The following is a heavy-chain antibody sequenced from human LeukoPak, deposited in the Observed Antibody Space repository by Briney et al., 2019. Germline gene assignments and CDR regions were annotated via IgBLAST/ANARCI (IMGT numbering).Heavy chain of an antibody. Sequence: GGSLRLSCAASGFTFSGHWGSWVRQAPGKGLEWVAHIKPDGSEKDYVDFVKGRFTISRDNAKNSVYLQMNSLRAEDTAVYYCAKAAGYKLGNYYFDYWGQGTLVTVSS. V-gene: IGHV3-7*05. CDR1: GFTFSGHW. CDR3: AKAAGYKLGNYYFDY. CDR2: IKPDGSEK. D-gene: IGHD5-24*01. J-gene: IGHJ4*02.